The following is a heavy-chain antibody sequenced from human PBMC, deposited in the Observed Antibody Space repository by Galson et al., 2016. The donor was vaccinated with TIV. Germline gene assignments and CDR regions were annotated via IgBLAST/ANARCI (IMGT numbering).Heavy chain of an antibody. J-gene: IGHJ4*02. CDR2: VNPNGGGT. CDR1: GYTFTGYY. V-gene: IGHV1-2*05. D-gene: IGHD3-9*01. CDR3: ARGEFSYYEIVTHLDF. Sequence: QSGAEVKQPGESLKISCKASGYTFTGYYLHWVRQAPGQGLEWMGRVNPNGGGTNYAQKFQGRVTMTRDTSISTAYMELSRLTSDDTGVYYCARGEFSYYEIVTHLDFWGQGTLVTVSS.